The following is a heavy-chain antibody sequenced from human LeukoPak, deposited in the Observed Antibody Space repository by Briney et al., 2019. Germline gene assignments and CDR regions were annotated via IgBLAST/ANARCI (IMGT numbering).Heavy chain of an antibody. J-gene: IGHJ4*02. CDR1: GGTFSSYA. Sequence: ASVKVSCKASGGTFSSYAISWVRQAPGQGLEWMGRIIPIFGTANYAQKFQGRVTITTDESTSTAYMELSSLRSEDTAVYYCARGDYYDSSGYYRHFDYWGQGTLVTVSS. D-gene: IGHD3-22*01. V-gene: IGHV1-69*05. CDR2: IIPIFGTA. CDR3: ARGDYYDSSGYYRHFDY.